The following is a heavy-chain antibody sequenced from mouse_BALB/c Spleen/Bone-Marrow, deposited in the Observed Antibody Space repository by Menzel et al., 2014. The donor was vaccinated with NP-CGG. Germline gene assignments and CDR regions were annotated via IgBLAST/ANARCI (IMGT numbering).Heavy chain of an antibody. CDR1: GYTFSSYY. J-gene: IGHJ1*01. Sequence: LMESGAELVKPGASVKLSCKASGYTFSSYYMYWVKQRPGQGLEWIGEINPSNGGTKFNEKFKSKATLTVDKSSSTAYMQLSSLTSEDSAVYFCAREVGRGGYFDVWGAGTTVTVSS. V-gene: IGHV1S81*02. CDR3: AREVGRGGYFDV. CDR2: INPSNGGT. D-gene: IGHD1-1*02.